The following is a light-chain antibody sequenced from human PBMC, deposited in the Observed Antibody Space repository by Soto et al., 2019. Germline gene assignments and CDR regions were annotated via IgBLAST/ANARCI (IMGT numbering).Light chain of an antibody. CDR1: SGHNSYA. CDR2: LNSDGSH. J-gene: IGLJ2*01. V-gene: IGLV4-69*01. CDR3: QTWGSGIHVV. Sequence: QPVLTQSPSASASLGASVNLTCTLSSGHNSYAIAWHQQQPEKGPRYLMRLNSDGSHSKGDGIPDRFSGSSSGAERYLTISRLQSEDEADYYCQTWGSGIHVVFGGGNKLTVL.